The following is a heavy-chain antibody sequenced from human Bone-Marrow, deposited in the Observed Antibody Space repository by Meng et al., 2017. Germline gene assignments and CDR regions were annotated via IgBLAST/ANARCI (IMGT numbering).Heavy chain of an antibody. CDR1: GFTFSSYW. V-gene: IGHV3-7*01. CDR2: IKQDGSEK. Sequence: GESLKISCAASGFTFSSYWMSWVRQAPGKGLEWVANIKQDGSEKYYVDSVKGRFTISRDNAKNSLYLQMNSLRAEDTAVYYCARDDVGATAVDYWGQGTLVTVSS. CDR3: ARDDVGATAVDY. J-gene: IGHJ4*02. D-gene: IGHD1-26*01.